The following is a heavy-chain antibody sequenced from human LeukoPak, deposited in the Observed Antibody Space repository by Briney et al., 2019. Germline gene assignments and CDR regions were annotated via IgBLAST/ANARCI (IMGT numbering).Heavy chain of an antibody. Sequence: ASVKVSCKASGYTLTESSMHWVRQAPGNEVEWMGGFDPEDGETIYAQKFQGRVTMTEDTSTDTAYMELSSLRSEDTAVYYCATEVGGTVTTVFDYWGQGTLVTVSS. V-gene: IGHV1-24*01. D-gene: IGHD4-17*01. CDR1: GYTLTESS. CDR3: ATEVGGTVTTVFDY. J-gene: IGHJ4*02. CDR2: FDPEDGET.